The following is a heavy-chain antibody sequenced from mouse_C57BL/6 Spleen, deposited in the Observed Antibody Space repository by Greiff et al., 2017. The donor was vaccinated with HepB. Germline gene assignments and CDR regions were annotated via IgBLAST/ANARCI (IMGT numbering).Heavy chain of an antibody. CDR2: IYPSDSET. J-gene: IGHJ2*01. D-gene: IGHD1-1*02. CDR3: TTRGRNGGNPYYFDY. V-gene: IGHV1-61*01. Sequence: QVQLQQPGAELVRPGSSVKLSCKASGYTFTSYWMDWVKQRPGQGLEWIGNIYPSDSETHYNQKFKDKATLTVDKSSSTAYMQHRSLTSEDSAVYYCTTRGRNGGNPYYFDYWGQGTTLTVSS. CDR1: GYTFTSYW.